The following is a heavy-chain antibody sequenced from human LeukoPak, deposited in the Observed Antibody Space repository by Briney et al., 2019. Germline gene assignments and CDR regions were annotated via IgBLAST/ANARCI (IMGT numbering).Heavy chain of an antibody. CDR2: IRYDGSNK. J-gene: IGHJ4*02. V-gene: IGHV3-30*02. CDR1: GFTFSSYG. D-gene: IGHD1-1*01. CDR3: AKENEWVEPDYFGY. Sequence: GGSLRLSCAASGFTFSSYGMHWVRQAPGKGLEWVAFIRYDGSNKYYADSVKGRFTISRDNSKNTLYLQMNSLRAEDTAVYYCAKENEWVEPDYFGYWGQGTLVTVSS.